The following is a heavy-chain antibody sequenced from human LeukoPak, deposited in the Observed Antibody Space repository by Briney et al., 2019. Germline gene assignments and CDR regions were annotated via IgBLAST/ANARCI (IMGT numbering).Heavy chain of an antibody. CDR1: GYTFTSYD. V-gene: IGHV1-8*01. D-gene: IGHD1-20*01. Sequence: ASVKVSCKASGYTFTSYDINWVRQATGQGLEWMGWMNPNSGNTGYAQKFQGRVTMTRNTSISTAYMELSSLRSEDTAVYYCARAHRITGTTLSSLGYWGQGTLVTVSS. CDR2: MNPNSGNT. CDR3: ARAHRITGTTLSSLGY. J-gene: IGHJ4*02.